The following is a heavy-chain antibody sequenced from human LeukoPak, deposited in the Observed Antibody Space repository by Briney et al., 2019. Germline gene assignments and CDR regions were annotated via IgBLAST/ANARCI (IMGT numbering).Heavy chain of an antibody. J-gene: IGHJ4*02. Sequence: SVKVSCKASGGTFSSYAISWVRQAPGQGLEWMGRIIPILGIANYAQKFQGRVTITADKSTSTAYMELSSLRSEDTTVYYCARAGDYYYDSSGYSDYWGQGTLVTVSS. D-gene: IGHD3-22*01. V-gene: IGHV1-69*04. CDR2: IIPILGIA. CDR3: ARAGDYYYDSSGYSDY. CDR1: GGTFSSYA.